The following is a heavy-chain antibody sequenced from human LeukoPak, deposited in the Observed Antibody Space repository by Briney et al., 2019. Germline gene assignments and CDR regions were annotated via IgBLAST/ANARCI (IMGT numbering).Heavy chain of an antibody. CDR2: INQDGSEK. D-gene: IGHD3-10*01. CDR1: GFTFSGHF. J-gene: IGHJ4*02. CDR3: ARAEYYYGSGTTLGVD. V-gene: IGHV3-7*01. Sequence: GGSLRLSCAASGFTFSGHFMSWVRQAPGKGLEWVANINQDGSEKYYVESVKGRFTISRDNARDSLYLQMNSLRAEDTAVYYCARAEYYYGSGTTLGVDWGQGTLVNVSS.